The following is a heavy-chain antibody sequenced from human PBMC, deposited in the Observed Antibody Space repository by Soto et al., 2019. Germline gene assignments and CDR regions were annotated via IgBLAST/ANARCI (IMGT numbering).Heavy chain of an antibody. CDR3: ARHPPAFIAVDYSWFDP. CDR1: GGSISSYY. V-gene: IGHV4-59*08. D-gene: IGHD6-19*01. Sequence: SETLSLTCTVSGGSISSYYWSWIRQPPGKGLEWIGYIYYSGSTNYNPSLKSRVTISVDTSKNQFSLKLSSVTAADTAVYYCARHPPAFIAVDYSWFDPWGQGTLVTVSS. CDR2: IYYSGST. J-gene: IGHJ5*02.